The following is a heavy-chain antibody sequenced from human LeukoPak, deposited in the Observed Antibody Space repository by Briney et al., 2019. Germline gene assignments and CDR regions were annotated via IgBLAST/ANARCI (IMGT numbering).Heavy chain of an antibody. V-gene: IGHV1-24*01. Sequence: ASVKVSCKVSGCTLTELSMHWVRQAPGKGLEWMGGFDPEDGETIYAQKFQGRVTMTEDTSTDTAYMELSSLRSEDTAVYYCATWYCSSTSCYALDYWGQGTLVTVSS. D-gene: IGHD2-2*01. J-gene: IGHJ4*02. CDR3: ATWYCSSTSCYALDY. CDR2: FDPEDGET. CDR1: GCTLTELS.